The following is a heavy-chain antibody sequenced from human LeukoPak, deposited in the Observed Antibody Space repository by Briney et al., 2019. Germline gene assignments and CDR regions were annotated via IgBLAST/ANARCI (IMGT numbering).Heavy chain of an antibody. V-gene: IGHV3-30*02. CDR3: AREGTMVRGVIGWFDP. D-gene: IGHD3-10*01. Sequence: GGSLRLSCAASGFTFSSYGMHWVRQAPGKGLEWVAFIRYDGSNKYYADSVKGRFTISRDNAKNSLYLQMNSLRAEDTAVYYCAREGTMVRGVIGWFDPWGQGTLVTVSS. CDR1: GFTFSSYG. J-gene: IGHJ5*02. CDR2: IRYDGSNK.